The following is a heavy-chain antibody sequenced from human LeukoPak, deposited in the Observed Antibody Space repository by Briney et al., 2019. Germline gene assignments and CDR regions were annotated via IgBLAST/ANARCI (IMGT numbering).Heavy chain of an antibody. CDR2: ISWNSGSI. V-gene: IGHV3-9*01. D-gene: IGHD5-24*01. CDR1: GFPFPTYA. CDR3: ATITSLGAFDQ. Sequence: GGSLRLSCVASGFPFPTYAMHWVRQAPGKGLEWVSGISWNSGSIGYADSVKGRFTISRDNAKNSLYLQMNSLRAEDTALYYCATITSLGAFDQWGQGTLVTVSS. J-gene: IGHJ4*02.